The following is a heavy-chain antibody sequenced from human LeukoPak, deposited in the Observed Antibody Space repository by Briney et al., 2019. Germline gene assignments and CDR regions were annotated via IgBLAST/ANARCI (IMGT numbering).Heavy chain of an antibody. V-gene: IGHV3-21*01. D-gene: IGHD3-10*01. CDR3: ARSPRSMVRGVITHDY. Sequence: GGSLRLSCAASGFTFSSYSMNWVRQAPGKGLEWVSSISSSSSYIYYADSVKGRFTISRDNAKNSLYLQMNSLRAEDTAVYYRARSPRSMVRGVITHDYWGQGTLVTVSS. CDR1: GFTFSSYS. CDR2: ISSSSSYI. J-gene: IGHJ4*02.